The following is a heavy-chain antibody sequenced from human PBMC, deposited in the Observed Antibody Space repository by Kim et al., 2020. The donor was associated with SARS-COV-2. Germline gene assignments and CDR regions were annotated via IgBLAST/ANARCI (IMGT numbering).Heavy chain of an antibody. V-gene: IGHV6-1*01. CDR1: GDSVSSNSAA. Sequence: SQTLSLTCAISGDSVSSNSAAWNWIRQSPSRGLEWLGRTYYRSKWYNDYAVSVKSRITINPDTSKNQFSLQLNSVTPEDTAVYYCARASGNSSSWYRVNWFDPWGQGTLVTVSS. CDR3: ARASGNSSSWYRVNWFDP. CDR2: TYYRSKWYN. D-gene: IGHD6-13*01. J-gene: IGHJ5*02.